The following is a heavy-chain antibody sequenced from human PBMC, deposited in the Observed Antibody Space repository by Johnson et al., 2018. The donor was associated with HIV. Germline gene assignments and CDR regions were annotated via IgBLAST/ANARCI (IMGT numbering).Heavy chain of an antibody. D-gene: IGHD6-13*01. CDR3: ARDLVRFAELIAAAGDDALDI. J-gene: IGHJ3*02. CDR1: FFPFLSSS. V-gene: IGHV3-11*04. Sequence: SLLLSFSSSFFPFLSSSLLFILHSPFHFLSFFSSLSSSGSTIYYADSVKGRFTISRDNAKNSLYLQMNSLRAEDTAVYYCARDLVRFAELIAAAGDDALDIWGQGTRVTVSS. CDR2: LSSSGSTI.